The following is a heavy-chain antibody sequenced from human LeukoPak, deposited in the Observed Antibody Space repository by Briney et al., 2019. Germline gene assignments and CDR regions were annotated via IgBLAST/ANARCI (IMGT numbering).Heavy chain of an antibody. V-gene: IGHV3-23*01. CDR3: AKGRDGYNPDY. CDR1: GFTFSNYA. D-gene: IGHD5-24*01. J-gene: IGHJ4*02. CDR2: ISGSGGST. Sequence: GGSLRLSYAASGFTFSNYAMTWVRQAPGKGLEWVSAISGSGGSTYYADSVKGRFTISRDNSKNTLYMQMNSLRAEDTAIYYCAKGRDGYNPDYWGQGSLVTVSS.